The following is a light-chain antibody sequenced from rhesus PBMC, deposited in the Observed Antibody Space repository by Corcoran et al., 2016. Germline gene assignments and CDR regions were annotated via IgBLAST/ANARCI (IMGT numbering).Light chain of an antibody. Sequence: DIQMTHSPSSLSPSVGDRVTITCRASQSTCSHLAWYQHKPGEAPKPLFYFASILERGVPSRFSGSRSGTDFTLTISSLQPEDFATYYCQQYNSAPYSFGQGTKVEIK. CDR2: FAS. CDR1: QSTCSH. V-gene: IGKV1-37*01. J-gene: IGKJ2*01. CDR3: QQYNSAPYS.